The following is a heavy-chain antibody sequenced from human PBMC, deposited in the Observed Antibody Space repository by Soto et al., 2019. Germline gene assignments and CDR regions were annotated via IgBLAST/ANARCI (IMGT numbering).Heavy chain of an antibody. Sequence: SETLSLTCAVSGGSISSGGYSWSWIRQPPGKGLEWIGYIYHSGSTYYNPSLKSRVTISVDRSKNQFSLKLSSVTAADTAVYYCACPSGSYSSGLLGYCGSTSCSPFDYWGQGTLVTVSS. CDR2: IYHSGST. V-gene: IGHV4-30-2*01. CDR3: ACPSGSYSSGLLGYCGSTSCSPFDY. D-gene: IGHD2-2*01. CDR1: GGSISSGGYS. J-gene: IGHJ4*02.